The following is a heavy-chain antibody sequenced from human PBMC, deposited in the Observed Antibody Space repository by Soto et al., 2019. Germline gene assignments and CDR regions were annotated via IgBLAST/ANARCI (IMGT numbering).Heavy chain of an antibody. CDR3: AKVRRSKYYFDY. V-gene: IGHV3-23*01. Sequence: EVQLLESGGGLVQPGGSLRLSCAASGFTFSSYAMSWVRQAPGKGLEWVSAISGSGGSTYYADSVKGRFTISRDNSKNTLYLQMNSVIAEDTAVCYCAKVRRSKYYFDYWGLGTLVTVSS. CDR2: ISGSGGST. CDR1: GFTFSSYA. J-gene: IGHJ4*02. D-gene: IGHD4-17*01.